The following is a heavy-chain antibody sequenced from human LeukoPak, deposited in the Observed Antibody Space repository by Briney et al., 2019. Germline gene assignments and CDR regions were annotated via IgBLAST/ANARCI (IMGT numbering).Heavy chain of an antibody. D-gene: IGHD2-15*01. CDR3: VKGTAEYCTGVTCYEFDS. CDR1: GFTFTTYA. Sequence: GGSLRLSCAASGFTFTTYAMSWVRQAPGKRLEWVSGVTGNGIHTRYADSVKGRFTISRDNSKNTVHLQMNSLIVDDTAVYYCVKGTAEYCTGVTCYEFDSWGQGTLVAVSS. V-gene: IGHV3-23*01. J-gene: IGHJ4*02. CDR2: VTGNGIHT.